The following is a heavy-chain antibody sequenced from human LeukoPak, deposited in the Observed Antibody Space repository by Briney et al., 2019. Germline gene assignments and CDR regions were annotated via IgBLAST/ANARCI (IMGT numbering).Heavy chain of an antibody. Sequence: GASLQISCKGSGYRFPSYWIGWVRQLPGKGLEWLGVIYPGDSDTRYSPSFQGQVTISADKSISTAYLQWSSLKASDTAMYYCARIGSGSYLYYYYMDVWGKGTTVTVSS. CDR3: ARIGSGSYLYYYYMDV. J-gene: IGHJ6*03. V-gene: IGHV5-51*01. D-gene: IGHD3-10*01. CDR2: IYPGDSDT. CDR1: GYRFPSYW.